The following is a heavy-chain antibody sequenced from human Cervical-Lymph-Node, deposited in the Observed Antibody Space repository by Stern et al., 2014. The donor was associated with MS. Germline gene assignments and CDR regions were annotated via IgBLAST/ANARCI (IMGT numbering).Heavy chain of an antibody. CDR2: ISYDGSNE. Sequence: VHLVESGGGVVQPGRSLRLSCAGNGFTFSTYAMHWVRQAPGKGLEWVAVISYDGSNEYYADSVKGRFTISRDNSKNTVYLQMNSLRPEDTAVYYCARGGAYSSGWTGSYWGQGTLVTVSS. CDR1: GFTFSTYA. V-gene: IGHV3-30*01. J-gene: IGHJ4*02. D-gene: IGHD6-19*01. CDR3: ARGGAYSSGWTGSY.